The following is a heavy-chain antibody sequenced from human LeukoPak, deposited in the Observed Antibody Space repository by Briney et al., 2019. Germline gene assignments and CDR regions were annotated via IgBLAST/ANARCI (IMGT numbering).Heavy chain of an antibody. CDR2: ISGSGGST. V-gene: IGHV3-23*01. Sequence: GGSLRLSCAASGFTFSSYAMSRVRQAPGKGLEWVSAISGSGGSTYYADSVKGRFTISRDNSKNTLYLQMNSLRAEDTAVYYCANLLYDILTGYPLDYWGQGTLVTVSS. D-gene: IGHD3-9*01. J-gene: IGHJ4*02. CDR3: ANLLYDILTGYPLDY. CDR1: GFTFSSYA.